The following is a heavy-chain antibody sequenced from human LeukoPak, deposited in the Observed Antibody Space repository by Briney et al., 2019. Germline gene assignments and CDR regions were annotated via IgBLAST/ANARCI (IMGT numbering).Heavy chain of an antibody. J-gene: IGHJ4*02. CDR2: IYTSEGT. D-gene: IGHD6-6*01. V-gene: IGHV4-4*09. CDR3: ARLTRLSTSPDRYYLDY. CDR1: GDSISSYH. Sequence: SETLSLTCTVSGDSISSYHWSWIRQPPGKGLEWIGYIYTSEGTNYIPSLKGRVTISIDTSKNQFSLKLSSVTAADSAVYYCARLTRLSTSPDRYYLDYWGQGTLVTVSS.